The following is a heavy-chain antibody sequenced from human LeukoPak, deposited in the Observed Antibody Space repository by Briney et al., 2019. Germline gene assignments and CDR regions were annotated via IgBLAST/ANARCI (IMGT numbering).Heavy chain of an antibody. J-gene: IGHJ6*03. D-gene: IGHD6-13*01. CDR2: INHSGST. Sequence: PSETLSLTCAAYGGSFSGYYWSWIRQPPGKGLEWIGEINHSGSTNYNPSLKSRVTISVDTSKNQFSLKLSSVTAADTAVYYCXXLHIAAAASWYYXYYMDVWGKGTTATVSS. CDR1: GGSFSGYY. V-gene: IGHV4-34*01. CDR3: XXLHIAAAASWYYXYYMDV.